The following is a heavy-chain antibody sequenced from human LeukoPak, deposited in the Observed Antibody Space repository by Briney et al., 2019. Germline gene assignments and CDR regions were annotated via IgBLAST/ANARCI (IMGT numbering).Heavy chain of an antibody. CDR2: IYYSGST. V-gene: IGHV4-59*12. J-gene: IGHJ5*02. CDR3: ARKPAYCSGGSCSWFDP. CDR1: GGSISSYY. Sequence: SETLSLTCTVSGGSISSYYWSWIRQPPGKGLEWIGYIYYSGSTNYNRSLKSRVTISVDTSKNQFSLKLSSVTAADTAVYYCARKPAYCSGGSCSWFDPWGQGTLVTVSS. D-gene: IGHD2-15*01.